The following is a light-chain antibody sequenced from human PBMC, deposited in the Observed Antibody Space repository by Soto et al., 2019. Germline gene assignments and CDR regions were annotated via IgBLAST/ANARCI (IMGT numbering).Light chain of an antibody. J-gene: IGLJ3*02. V-gene: IGLV2-11*01. Sequence: QSALTRPRSVSGSPGQSVTISCTGTSSDVGGYNYVSWYQQHPGKAPKLMIYDVSKRPSGVPDRFSGSKSGNTASLTISGLQAEDEADYYCCSYAGSYTWVFGGGTKLTV. CDR2: DVS. CDR1: SSDVGGYNY. CDR3: CSYAGSYTWV.